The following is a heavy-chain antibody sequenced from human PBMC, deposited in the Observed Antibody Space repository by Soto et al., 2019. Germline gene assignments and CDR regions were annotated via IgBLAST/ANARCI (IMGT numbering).Heavy chain of an antibody. V-gene: IGHV4-39*01. CDR1: GGSISSSSYY. D-gene: IGHD6-19*01. J-gene: IGHJ4*02. CDR2: IYYSGTT. CDR3: ARRWSSGWFDY. Sequence: QLQLQESGPGLVKPSETLSLTCTVSGGSISSSSYYWGWIRQPPGKGLEWIGSIYYSGTTYYNPSLKSRVTISVDTSKNQFSLKLSSVTAADAAVYYCARRWSSGWFDYWGQGTLVTVSS.